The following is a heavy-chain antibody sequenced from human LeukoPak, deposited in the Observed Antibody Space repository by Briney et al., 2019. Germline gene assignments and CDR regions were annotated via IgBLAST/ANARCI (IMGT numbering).Heavy chain of an antibody. V-gene: IGHV1-46*01. Sequence: ASVKVSCMASGYTLTSYYRQWVRQAPGPGHEWMAIINPSGGSTSHAQKFQGRVTMTRDTSASTVYMELSSLRSEDTAVYYCASVYKYGMDVWGQGTTVTVSS. J-gene: IGHJ6*02. CDR1: GYTLTSYY. CDR3: ASVYKYGMDV. CDR2: INPSGGST.